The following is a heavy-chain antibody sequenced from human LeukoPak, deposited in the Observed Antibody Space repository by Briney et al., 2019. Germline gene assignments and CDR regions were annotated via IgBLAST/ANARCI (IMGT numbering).Heavy chain of an antibody. J-gene: IGHJ6*02. Sequence: GRSLSLSCAGSGFLFSICALTWVSQAPGKGLEWVSGTRGSGGSTYSGDSVKGRCTHTKDNAKNTLYLQMNSLRAEDTAVYYGAKESGDDGMDVWGQGTTVTVSS. CDR2: TRGSGGST. D-gene: IGHD4-17*01. CDR3: AKESGDDGMDV. CDR1: GFLFSICA. V-gene: IGHV3-23*01.